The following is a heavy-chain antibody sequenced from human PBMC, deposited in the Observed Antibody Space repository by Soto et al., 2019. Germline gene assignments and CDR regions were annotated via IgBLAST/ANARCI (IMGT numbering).Heavy chain of an antibody. D-gene: IGHD6-13*01. J-gene: IGHJ6*02. CDR2: IYPGDSDT. CDR1: GYSFTSYW. V-gene: IGHV5-51*01. Sequence: GESLKISCKGSGYSFTSYWIGWVRQMPGKGLEWMGIIYPGDSDTRYSPSFQGQVTISADKSISTAYLQWSSLKASDTAMYYCARQESSSWGGRAYYYYYGMDVWGQGTTVTAP. CDR3: ARQESSSWGGRAYYYYYGMDV.